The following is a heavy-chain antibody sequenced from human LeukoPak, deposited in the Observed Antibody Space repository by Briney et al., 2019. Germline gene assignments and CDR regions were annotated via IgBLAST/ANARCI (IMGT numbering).Heavy chain of an antibody. CDR3: ARDLPTVTAEV. D-gene: IGHD2-21*02. CDR1: GGTFTSYA. CDR2: IIPILGIA. J-gene: IGHJ4*02. Sequence: SVKVSCKASGGTFTSYAISWVRQAPGQGLEWMGRIIPILGIANYAQKFQGRVTITADKSTSTAYMELSSLRSEDTAVYYCARDLPTVTAEVWGQGTLVTVSS. V-gene: IGHV1-69*04.